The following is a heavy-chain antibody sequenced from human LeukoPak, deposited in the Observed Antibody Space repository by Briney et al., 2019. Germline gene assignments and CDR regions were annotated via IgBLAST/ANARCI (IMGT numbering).Heavy chain of an antibody. V-gene: IGHV3-23*01. CDR2: ISGSGGST. Sequence: PGGSLRLSCAASGFTFSSYAMSWVRQAPGKGLEWVSLISGSGGSTYYADSVKGRFTISRDNSKNTLYLQMNSLRAEDTAVYYCAKAFYDFWSRMDVWGQGTTVTVSS. CDR3: AKAFYDFWSRMDV. CDR1: GFTFSSYA. J-gene: IGHJ6*02. D-gene: IGHD3-3*01.